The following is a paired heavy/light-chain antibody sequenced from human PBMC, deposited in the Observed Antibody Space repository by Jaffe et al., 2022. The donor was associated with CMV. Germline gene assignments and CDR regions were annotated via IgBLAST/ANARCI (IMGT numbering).Light chain of an antibody. CDR2: WAS. CDR1: QNLFHSSRNRNY. J-gene: IGKJ2*01. Sequence: DIVMTQSPDSLAVSLGERATINCKSSQNLFHSSRNRNYLVWYQQKPGQPPKVLIYWASTRESGVPDRFSGSGSGTDFTLSISSLQAEDVAVYHCQQYYSSPYTFGQGTKLEIK. CDR3: QQYYSSPYT. V-gene: IGKV4-1*01.
Heavy chain of an antibody. D-gene: IGHD6-19*01. V-gene: IGHV5-51*01. CDR3: ASGVTVASFGYFDF. J-gene: IGHJ4*02. CDR1: GYNFTKYW. Sequence: EVQLVQSGAEMRKPGESLKISCKGSGYNFTKYWIAWVRQKPGKGLEWMGIIYPGDSETRYNPSFPGQVTISVDKSISTAYLQWSSVKASDSAMYYCASGVTVASFGYFDFWGQGTLVTVSS. CDR2: IYPGDSET.